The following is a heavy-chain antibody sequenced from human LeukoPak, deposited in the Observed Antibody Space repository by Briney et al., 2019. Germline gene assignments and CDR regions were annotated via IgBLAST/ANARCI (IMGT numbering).Heavy chain of an antibody. CDR3: ARGRRIQLWFQTYYYYYMDV. CDR2: MNPNSGNT. CDR1: GYTFTSYD. J-gene: IGHJ6*03. Sequence: GASVKVSCKASGYTFTSYDINWVRQATGQGLEWMGWMNPNSGNTGYAQRFQGRVTMTRNTSINTAYMELSSLRSEDTAVYYCARGRRIQLWFQTYYYYYMDVWGKGTTVTVSS. V-gene: IGHV1-8*01. D-gene: IGHD5-18*01.